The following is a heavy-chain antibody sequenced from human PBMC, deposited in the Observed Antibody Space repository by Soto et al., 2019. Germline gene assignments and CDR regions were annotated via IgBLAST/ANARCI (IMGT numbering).Heavy chain of an antibody. J-gene: IGHJ6*02. CDR3: ARKNNWKRHRMDV. D-gene: IGHD1-20*01. V-gene: IGHV1-69*13. Sequence: GASVKVSCKASGGTFSSYAISWVRQAPGQGLEWMGGIIPIFGTANYAQKFQGRVTITADESTSTAYMELSSLRSEDTAVYYCARKNNWKRHRMDVWAQGTTVTVSS. CDR1: GGTFSSYA. CDR2: IIPIFGTA.